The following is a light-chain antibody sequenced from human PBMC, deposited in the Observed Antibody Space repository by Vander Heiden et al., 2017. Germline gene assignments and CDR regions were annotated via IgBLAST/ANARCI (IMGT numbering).Light chain of an antibody. CDR3: QAWDSTSYV. V-gene: IGLV3-1*01. J-gene: IGLJ1*01. CDR2: QDT. Sequence: SYELTHPPSVSVSPGQTTSITCSGDKLGNKYSSWYQQKPGQSPVLVIYQDTKRPSGIPERFSGSNSGNTATLTISGTQAMDEADYYCQAWDSTSYVFGTGTKVTVL. CDR1: KLGNKY.